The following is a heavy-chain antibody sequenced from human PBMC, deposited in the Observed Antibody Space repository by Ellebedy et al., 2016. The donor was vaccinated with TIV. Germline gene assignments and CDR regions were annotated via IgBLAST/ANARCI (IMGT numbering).Heavy chain of an antibody. J-gene: IGHJ6*02. D-gene: IGHD3-10*01. CDR1: GYTFANYE. V-gene: IGHV1-8*01. Sequence: AASVKVSCKASGYTFANYEFHWVRQASGQGVEGMGWMNPNSGNTGYAQKFQGRVTMTRNTSISTAYMELSSLRSEDTAVYYCARGFDGSGSYCYYGMDVWGQGTRVTVSS. CDR2: MNPNSGNT. CDR3: ARGFDGSGSYCYYGMDV.